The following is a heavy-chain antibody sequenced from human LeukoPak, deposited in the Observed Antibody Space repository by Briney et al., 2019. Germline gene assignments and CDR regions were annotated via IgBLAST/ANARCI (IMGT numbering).Heavy chain of an antibody. D-gene: IGHD2-15*01. Sequence: GASVKVSCKASGYTFTGYYMHWVRQAPGQGLEWMGWINPNSGGTNYAQKLQGRVTMTRDTSISPAYMELSRLRSCDTGVYYCARAPKYCSGGSCYKWPYRGQGTLVTVSS. V-gene: IGHV1-2*02. CDR1: GYTFTGYY. CDR2: INPNSGGT. J-gene: IGHJ4*02. CDR3: ARAPKYCSGGSCYKWPY.